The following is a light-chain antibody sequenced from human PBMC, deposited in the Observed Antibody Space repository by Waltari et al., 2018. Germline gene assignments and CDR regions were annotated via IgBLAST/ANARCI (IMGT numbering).Light chain of an antibody. J-gene: IGKJ2*01. CDR3: QQSIQWPYT. Sequence: DIAMTQSPATLSLSPGERATLSCRASQSVNRNLSWYQQKPGQPPRLLIYGVSSMATGIPDRFTGSGSGMEFTLTISSLEPEDVGIYHCQQSIQWPYTFGQGTKVEIK. V-gene: IGKV3D-15*01. CDR2: GVS. CDR1: QSVNRN.